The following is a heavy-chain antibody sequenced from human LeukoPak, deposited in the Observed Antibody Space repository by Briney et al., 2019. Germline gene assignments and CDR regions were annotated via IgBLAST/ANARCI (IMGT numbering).Heavy chain of an antibody. J-gene: IGHJ4*02. V-gene: IGHV3-64D*06. D-gene: IGHD2-15*01. Sequence: GGSLRLSCSASGFTLSSYAMHWVRQAPGKGLQYVSAIGSNGGSTYYADSVKGRFTISRDNSKNTLYLQMSSLRAEDTAVYYCVKGTMAGRRGGYWGQGTLVTVSS. CDR1: GFTLSSYA. CDR2: IGSNGGST. CDR3: VKGTMAGRRGGY.